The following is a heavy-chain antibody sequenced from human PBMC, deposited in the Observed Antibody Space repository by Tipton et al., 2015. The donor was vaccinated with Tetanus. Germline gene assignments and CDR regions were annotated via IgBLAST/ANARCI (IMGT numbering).Heavy chain of an antibody. V-gene: IGHV4-30-4*01. CDR1: VSSVRSGENY. CDR3: ARTYGRRGLNYYDGLDA. J-gene: IGHJ6*02. Sequence: TLSLTCTVSVSSVRSGENYWSWIRQTPGKGLEWIGYIYYTGSTFYNPSLKSRVTMSIDTSKNQFSLKMTSVTAADTAVYYCARTYGRRGLNYYDGLDAWGQGTTVTVSS. D-gene: IGHD4-17*01. CDR2: IYYTGST.